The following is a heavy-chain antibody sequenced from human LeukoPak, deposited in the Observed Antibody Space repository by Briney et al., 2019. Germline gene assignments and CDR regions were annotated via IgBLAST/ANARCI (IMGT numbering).Heavy chain of an antibody. CDR3: ARDAGYGDYVHHDY. CDR2: ISSSSSYI. J-gene: IGHJ4*02. V-gene: IGHV3-21*01. Sequence: GGSLRLSCAASGFTFSSYSMNWVRQARGKGLEWVSSISSSSSYIYYADSVKGRFTISRDNAKNSLYLQMNSLRAEDTAVYYCARDAGYGDYVHHDYWGQGTLVTVSS. CDR1: GFTFSSYS. D-gene: IGHD4-17*01.